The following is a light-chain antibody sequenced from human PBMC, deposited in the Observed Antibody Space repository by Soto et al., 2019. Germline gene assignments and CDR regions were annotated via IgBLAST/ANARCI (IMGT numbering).Light chain of an antibody. Sequence: IQMTQSPSALSASVGDRVTITCRASQTISRWLAWYQHKPGKAPKLLIYDASSLETGVPSRFSGSGSGTDFTLTISRVQPEDFAVYYCQQYATFLNTFCEGTIVDI. J-gene: IGKJ4*02. CDR2: DAS. CDR1: QTISRW. CDR3: QQYATFLNT. V-gene: IGKV1-5*01.